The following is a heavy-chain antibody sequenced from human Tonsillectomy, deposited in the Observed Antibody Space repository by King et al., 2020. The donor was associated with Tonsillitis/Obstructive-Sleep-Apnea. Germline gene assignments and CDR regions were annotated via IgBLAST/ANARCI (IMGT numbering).Heavy chain of an antibody. CDR3: ARDQGIAVAGDDAFDI. CDR2: IWYDGSNK. D-gene: IGHD6-19*01. CDR1: GFTFSSYG. J-gene: IGHJ3*02. Sequence: VQLVESGGGVVQPGRSLRLSCAASGFTFSSYGMHWVRQAPGKGLEWVAVIWYDGSNKYYADSVKGRFTISRENSKNTLYLQMNSLRAEDTAVYYCARDQGIAVAGDDAFDIWGQGTMVTVSS. V-gene: IGHV3-33*01.